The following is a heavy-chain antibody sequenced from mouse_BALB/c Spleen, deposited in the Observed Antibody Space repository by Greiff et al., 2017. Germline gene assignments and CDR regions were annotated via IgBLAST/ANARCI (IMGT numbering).Heavy chain of an antibody. CDR1: GFTFSSYT. Sequence: EVQLVESGGGLVKPGGSLKLSCAASGFTFSSYTMSWVRQTPEKRLEWVATISSGGSYTYYPDSVKGRFTISRDNAKNTLYLQMSSLKSEDTAMYYCTREGSFDYWGQGTTLTVSS. CDR3: TREGSFDY. V-gene: IGHV5-6-4*01. CDR2: ISSGGSYT. J-gene: IGHJ2*01.